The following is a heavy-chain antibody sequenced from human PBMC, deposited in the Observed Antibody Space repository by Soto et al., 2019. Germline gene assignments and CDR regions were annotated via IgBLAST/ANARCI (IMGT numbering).Heavy chain of an antibody. CDR2: ISGSTSHI. D-gene: IGHD3-10*01. J-gene: IGHJ5*02. V-gene: IGHV3-21*01. Sequence: EVQLVESGGGLVKPGGSLRLSRAASGFIFSSYTMNWVRQAPGKGLEWVSSISGSTSHIYYADSLEGRFTISRDNAKRSLYLQMNSLRVEDTAMYFCARDSVYGSGTSTRFDPWGKGTLVTVSS. CDR3: ARDSVYGSGTSTRFDP. CDR1: GFIFSSYT.